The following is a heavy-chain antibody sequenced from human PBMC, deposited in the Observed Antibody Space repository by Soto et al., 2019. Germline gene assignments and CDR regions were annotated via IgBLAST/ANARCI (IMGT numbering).Heavy chain of an antibody. D-gene: IGHD2-15*01. CDR2: ISAYNGNT. V-gene: IGHV1-18*01. Sequence: ASVKVSCKASGYTFTSYGISWVRQAPGQGLEWMGWISAYNGNTNYAQKLQGRVTMTTDTSTSTAYMELRSLRSDDTAVYYCARDLCSGGSCYYPYDAFDIWGQVTMVTVSS. CDR3: ARDLCSGGSCYYPYDAFDI. CDR1: GYTFTSYG. J-gene: IGHJ3*02.